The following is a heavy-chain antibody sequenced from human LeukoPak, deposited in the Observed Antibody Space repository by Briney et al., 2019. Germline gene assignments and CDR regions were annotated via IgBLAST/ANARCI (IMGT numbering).Heavy chain of an antibody. D-gene: IGHD2-2*01. J-gene: IGHJ1*01. Sequence: GESLKISCEGSGYSFTSYWIGWVRQMPGKGLEWMGIIYPGDSDTRYSPSFQGQVTISADKSISTAYLQWSSLKPSDTAMYYCARQAVPVAKYSHHWGQGTLVTVSS. CDR3: ARQAVPVAKYSHH. CDR2: IYPGDSDT. V-gene: IGHV5-51*01. CDR1: GYSFTSYW.